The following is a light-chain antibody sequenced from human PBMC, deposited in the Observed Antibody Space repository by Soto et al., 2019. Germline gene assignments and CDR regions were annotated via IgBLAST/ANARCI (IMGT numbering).Light chain of an antibody. V-gene: IGLV2-23*02. J-gene: IGLJ1*01. Sequence: QSALTQPASVSGSPGQSITISCTGTSSDVGSYNLVSWFQQCPGTAPKLLIFEDTKRPSGISNRFSGPKSGNTASLTISGLQAEDEADYYCCSYAGHSTFLYVFGTGTKLTVL. CDR3: CSYAGHSTFLYV. CDR1: SSDVGSYNL. CDR2: EDT.